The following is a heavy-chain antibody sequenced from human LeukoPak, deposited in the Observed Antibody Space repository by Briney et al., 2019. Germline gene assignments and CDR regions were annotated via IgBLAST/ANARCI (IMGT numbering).Heavy chain of an antibody. D-gene: IGHD2-2*01. Sequence: GGSLRFSCTAASGFTFSNYSMSWVRQAPGKGLEWVANIKQNESEKFYVDSVKGRFTISRDNAKNSLYLQMNSLRAEDTALYYCAKDIESNLPGYYFDYWGQGTLVTVSS. J-gene: IGHJ4*02. V-gene: IGHV3-7*03. CDR3: AKDIESNLPGYYFDY. CDR1: GFTFSNYS. CDR2: IKQNESEK.